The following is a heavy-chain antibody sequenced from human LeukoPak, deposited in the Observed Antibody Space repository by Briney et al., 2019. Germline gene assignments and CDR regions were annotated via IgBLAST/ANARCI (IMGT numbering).Heavy chain of an antibody. V-gene: IGHV3-23*01. CDR1: GFTFSTYA. Sequence: GGSLRLSCAASGFTFSTYAMSWVRQAPGKGLEWVSAISGSTGRTYYADSVKGRFTISRDNSKNTLYLQMNSLRAEDTAVYYCAKDRYSYGFYWGQGTLVTVSS. D-gene: IGHD5-18*01. J-gene: IGHJ4*02. CDR2: ISGSTGRT. CDR3: AKDRYSYGFY.